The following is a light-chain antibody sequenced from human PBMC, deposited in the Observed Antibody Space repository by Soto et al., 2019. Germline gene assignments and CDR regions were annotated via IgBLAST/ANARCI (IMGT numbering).Light chain of an antibody. Sequence: EIVMPQSPASLSVSPGERVTLSCRAGQGVTTNFAWYQQKSGQSPRLLIYDVSTRATGVPARFSGTGSETDFTLTISGLQSEDSAVYFCQQYNNWPFSFGQGTRLEIK. CDR1: QGVTTN. CDR2: DVS. V-gene: IGKV3-15*01. J-gene: IGKJ5*01. CDR3: QQYNNWPFS.